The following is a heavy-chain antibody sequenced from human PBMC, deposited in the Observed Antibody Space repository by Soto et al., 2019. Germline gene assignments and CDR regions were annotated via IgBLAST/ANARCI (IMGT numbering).Heavy chain of an antibody. Sequence: GGSLRLSCAVSGFTFSKYAMSWVRQAPGKGLEWVSAISGSGGRTYYADSVKGRITSSRDNSKNTLFLQMDSLRDEDTAVYYCARGDSYYDFGIECWGQGTVVTVSS. CDR2: ISGSGGRT. J-gene: IGHJ4*02. CDR3: ARGDSYYDFGIEC. V-gene: IGHV3-23*01. CDR1: GFTFSKYA. D-gene: IGHD3-3*01.